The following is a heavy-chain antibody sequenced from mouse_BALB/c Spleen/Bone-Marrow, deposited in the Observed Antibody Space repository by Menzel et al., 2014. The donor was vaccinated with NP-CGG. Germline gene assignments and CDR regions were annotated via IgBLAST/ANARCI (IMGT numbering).Heavy chain of an antibody. CDR3: ARDVGYGNYFVY. J-gene: IGHJ3*01. D-gene: IGHD2-10*02. CDR1: GFTFSDFY. Sequence: EVQGVESGGGLVQPGDSLRLSCATSGFTFSDFYMEWVRQPPGKRLEWIAASRNKAKYYTTEYSAPVKGRFIVSRDTPQSVLYLQMNALRAEDTAIYYCARDVGYGNYFVYWGQGTLVTVSA. CDR2: SRNKAKYYTT. V-gene: IGHV7-1*02.